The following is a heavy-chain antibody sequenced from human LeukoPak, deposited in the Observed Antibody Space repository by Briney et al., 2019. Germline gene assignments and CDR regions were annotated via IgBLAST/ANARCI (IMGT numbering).Heavy chain of an antibody. V-gene: IGHV3-23*01. D-gene: IGHD6-13*01. CDR2: ISGGGDSI. J-gene: IGHJ4*02. CDR1: GFTFSSYA. CDR3: TTEPYSSSWYYFDY. Sequence: GGSLRLSCAASGFTFSSYAMSWVRQAPGKGLEWVSAISGGGDSIYYADSAKGRFTISRDNSKNTLYLQVNSLRAEDTAMYYCTTEPYSSSWYYFDYWGQGTLVTVSS.